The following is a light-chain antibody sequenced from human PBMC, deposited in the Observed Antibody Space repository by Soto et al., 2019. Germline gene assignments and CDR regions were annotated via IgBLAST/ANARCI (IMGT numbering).Light chain of an antibody. CDR2: GAS. CDR1: QSVSSK. J-gene: IGKJ4*01. V-gene: IGKV3D-15*01. CDR3: QQYNSWPLT. Sequence: EIVRTQSPATLSVSPGEGATLSCRASQSVSSKLAWYQKKPGQAPRILIYGASTRATGIPDRFSGSGSGTDFNLTISRLETEDFAVYDCQQYNSWPLTFGGGTKVDIK.